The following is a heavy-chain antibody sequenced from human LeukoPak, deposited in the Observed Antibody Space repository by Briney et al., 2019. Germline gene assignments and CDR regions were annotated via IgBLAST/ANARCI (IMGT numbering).Heavy chain of an antibody. CDR3: AAYGTTGRNWFDP. D-gene: IGHD1-7*01. CDR2: IVVGSGNT. Sequence: GTSVKVSCKASGFTFTSSAVQWVRQARGQRLEWIGWIVVGSGNTNYAQKFQERVTITRDMSTSTAYMELSSLRSEDTAVYYCAAYGTTGRNWFDPWGQGTLVTVSS. CDR1: GFTFTSSA. J-gene: IGHJ5*02. V-gene: IGHV1-58*01.